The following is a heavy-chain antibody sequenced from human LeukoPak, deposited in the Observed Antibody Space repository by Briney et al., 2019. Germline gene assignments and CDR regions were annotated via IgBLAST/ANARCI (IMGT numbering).Heavy chain of an antibody. D-gene: IGHD3-22*01. CDR2: ISSSSSYI. J-gene: IGHJ4*02. CDR1: GFTFSSYS. Sequence: GGSLRLSCAASGFTFSSYSMNWVRQAPGKGLEWVSSISSSSSYIYYADSVKGRFTISRDNAKNSLYLQMNSLKTEDTAVYYCTTAPVPVDYYDSIPFDYWGQGTLVTVSS. V-gene: IGHV3-21*03. CDR3: TTAPVPVDYYDSIPFDY.